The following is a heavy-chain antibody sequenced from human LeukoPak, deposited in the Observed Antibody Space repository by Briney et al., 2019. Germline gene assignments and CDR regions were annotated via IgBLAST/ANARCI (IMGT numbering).Heavy chain of an antibody. J-gene: IGHJ4*02. CDR2: IYYSGST. CDR1: GGSISSSSYY. CDR3: ARLDYYGSGNPTLFDY. D-gene: IGHD3-10*01. Sequence: SETLSLTCTVSGGSISSSSYYWGWIRQPPGKGLEWIGSIYYSGSTYYNPSLKSRVTISVDTSKNQFSLKLSSVTAADTAVYYCARLDYYGSGNPTLFDYRGQGTLVTVSS. V-gene: IGHV4-39*01.